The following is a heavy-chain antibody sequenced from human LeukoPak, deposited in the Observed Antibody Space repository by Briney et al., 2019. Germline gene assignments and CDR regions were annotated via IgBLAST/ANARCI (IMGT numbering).Heavy chain of an antibody. Sequence: GGSLRLSCAASGFTFSSYAMHWVRQAPGKGLEWMAVISYDGSNKYYADSVKGRFTISRDNSKNTLYLQMNSLRAEDTAVYYCARQEQQLVYYYYGMDVWGKGTTVTVSS. J-gene: IGHJ6*04. CDR3: ARQEQQLVYYYYGMDV. V-gene: IGHV3-30*04. D-gene: IGHD6-13*01. CDR1: GFTFSSYA. CDR2: ISYDGSNK.